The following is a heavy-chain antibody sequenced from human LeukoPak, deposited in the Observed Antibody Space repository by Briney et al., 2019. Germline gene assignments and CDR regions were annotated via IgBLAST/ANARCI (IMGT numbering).Heavy chain of an antibody. CDR2: INGDGNNF. CDR1: GFTFNNYW. V-gene: IGHV3-74*01. D-gene: IGHD1-1*01. CDR3: AAGPAGNGHLSSY. J-gene: IGHJ4*02. Sequence: GGSLRLSCAASGFTFNNYWLHWVRHVPGKGLMWVSRINGDGNNFNYADSVKGRFTISRDNAKNTLHLQMNSLRAEDTAVYYCAAGPAGNGHLSSYWGQGTRVTVSS.